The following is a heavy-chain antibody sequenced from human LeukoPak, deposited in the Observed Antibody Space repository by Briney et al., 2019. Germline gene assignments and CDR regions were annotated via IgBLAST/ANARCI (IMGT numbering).Heavy chain of an antibody. CDR1: GYTFTGYD. D-gene: IGHD6-13*01. J-gene: IGHJ4*02. CDR3: ARGEYSSSWYPFDY. CDR2: MKSNSGDT. Sequence: ASVKVSCKTSGYTFTGYDINWVRQAPGQGLEWMGWMKSNSGDTHFAQKFQGRLTMTRNTSISTALMELSSLRSEDTAVYYCARGEYSSSWYPFDYWGQGSLVTVSS. V-gene: IGHV1-8*01.